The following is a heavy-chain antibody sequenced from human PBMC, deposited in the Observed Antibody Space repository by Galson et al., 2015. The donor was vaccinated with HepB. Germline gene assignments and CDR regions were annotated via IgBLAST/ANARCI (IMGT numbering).Heavy chain of an antibody. V-gene: IGHV1-18*04. CDR1: GYTFTTYG. Sequence: SVKVSCKAFGYTFTTYGISWVRQAPGQGLEWMGWIRAYNGNTNYAQKFQGRVTMTTDESTSTAYMELRSLRSDDTAVYYCARDLGSGRSSYYLEYRGQGTLVTVPS. D-gene: IGHD1-26*01. CDR3: ARDLGSGRSSYYLEY. J-gene: IGHJ4*02. CDR2: IRAYNGNT.